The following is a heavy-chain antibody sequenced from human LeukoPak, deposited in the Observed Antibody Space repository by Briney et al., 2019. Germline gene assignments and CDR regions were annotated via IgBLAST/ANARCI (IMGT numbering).Heavy chain of an antibody. CDR2: IWYDGSNK. V-gene: IGHV3-33*01. J-gene: IGHJ4*02. D-gene: IGHD3-22*01. CDR3: XXXLRDYYDSSGLDY. Sequence: GGSLRLSCAASGFTFSSYGMHWVRQAPGKGLEWVAVIWYDGSNKYYADSVKGRFTISRDNSKNTLYLQMNSRRAEDRAVYYXXXXLRDYYDSSGLDYWGQGTLVTVSS. CDR1: GFTFSSYG.